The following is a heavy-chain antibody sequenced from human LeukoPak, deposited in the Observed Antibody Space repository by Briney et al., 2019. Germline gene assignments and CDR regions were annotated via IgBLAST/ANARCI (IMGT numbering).Heavy chain of an antibody. D-gene: IGHD6-6*01. V-gene: IGHV4-30-2*01. CDR3: ARTSIAARRANAFDI. CDR2: IYHSGST. Sequence: PSQTLSLTCAVSGGSISSGGYSWSWIRQPPGKGLEWIGYIYHSGSTYYNPSLKSRVTISVDRSKNQFSLKLSSVIAADTAVYYCARTSIAARRANAFDIWGQGTMVTVSS. CDR1: GGSISSGGYS. J-gene: IGHJ3*02.